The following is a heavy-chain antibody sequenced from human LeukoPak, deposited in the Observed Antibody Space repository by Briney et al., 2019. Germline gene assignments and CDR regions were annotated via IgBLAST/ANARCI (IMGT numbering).Heavy chain of an antibody. CDR2: ISLTGRT. V-gene: IGHV4-59*02. J-gene: IGHJ4*02. CDR3: TRESGPYCPFGY. CDR1: GASVSPYY. D-gene: IGHD1-26*01. Sequence: SETLSLTCTVSGASVSPYYWSWIRQPPGKGLEWIGEISLTGRTNYNPSLIGRVIMSLDESRNQLSLTLTSVTAADTAMYYCTRESGPYCPFGYWGQGTLVVVPS.